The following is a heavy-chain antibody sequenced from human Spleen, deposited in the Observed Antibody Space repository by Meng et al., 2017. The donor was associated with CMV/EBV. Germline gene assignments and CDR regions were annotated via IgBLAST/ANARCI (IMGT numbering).Heavy chain of an antibody. V-gene: IGHV3-11*01. Sequence: SCATSGFRFGDDAMAWIRQAPGKRTEWVSYIGGSTTTMYYSDSVQGRFVISRDNAQNSLYLQMNSLRDEDMAVYYCARLEGTVAAFDYWGQGTLVTVSS. CDR1: GFRFGDDA. J-gene: IGHJ4*02. CDR2: IGGSTTTM. CDR3: ARLEGTVAAFDY. D-gene: IGHD6-6*01.